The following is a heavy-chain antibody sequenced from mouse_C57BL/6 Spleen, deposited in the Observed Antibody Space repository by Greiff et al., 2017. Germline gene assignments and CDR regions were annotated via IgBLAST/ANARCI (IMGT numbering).Heavy chain of an antibody. V-gene: IGHV5-16*01. D-gene: IGHD1-1*01. J-gene: IGHJ4*01. Sequence: EVKLMASEGGLVQPGSSMKLSCTASGFTFSDYYMAWVCQVPEKGLEWVANINYDGSSTYYLDSLKSRFIISRDNAKNILYLQMSSLKSEDTATYYCARESLYYGSSLYYAMDYWGQGTSVTVSS. CDR1: GFTFSDYY. CDR3: ARESLYYGSSLYYAMDY. CDR2: INYDGSST.